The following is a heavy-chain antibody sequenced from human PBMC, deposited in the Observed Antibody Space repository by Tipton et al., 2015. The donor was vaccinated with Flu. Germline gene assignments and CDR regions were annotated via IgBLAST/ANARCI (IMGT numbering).Heavy chain of an antibody. J-gene: IGHJ4*02. V-gene: IGHV4-4*07. CDR1: GGSISSFF. CDR2: IYSSGST. D-gene: IGHD3-10*02. Sequence: LRLSCSVSGGSISSFFWSWIRQPAGKGLEWIGRIYSSGSTKYSPAFKSRVTLSVDTSKNQFSLNLSSVTASDTALYFCARCSGSGTDVIYDYWGQGTLVTVSS. CDR3: ARCSGSGTDVIYDY.